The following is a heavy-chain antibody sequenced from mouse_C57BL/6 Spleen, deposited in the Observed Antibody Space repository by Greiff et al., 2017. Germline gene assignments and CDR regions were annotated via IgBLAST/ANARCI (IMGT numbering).Heavy chain of an antibody. V-gene: IGHV14-2*01. Sequence: VQLQQSGAELVKPGASVKLSCTASGFNIKDYYMHWVKQRTEKGLEWIGRIDPEDGVTKYAPKFQGKATITADTSSNTAYLQLRSLTSEDTAVYSCARVGNYYALDYWGQGTSVTVSS. CDR1: GFNIKDYY. CDR3: ARVGNYYALDY. CDR2: IDPEDGVT. J-gene: IGHJ4*01. D-gene: IGHD2-1*01.